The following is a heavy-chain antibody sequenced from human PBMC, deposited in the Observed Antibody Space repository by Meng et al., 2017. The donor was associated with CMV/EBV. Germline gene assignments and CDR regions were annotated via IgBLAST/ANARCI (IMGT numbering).Heavy chain of an antibody. CDR3: AHRRGVSWSGRAPDAFDI. CDR2: IYWNDDK. D-gene: IGHD3-3*01. CDR1: GFSLSTSGVG. J-gene: IGHJ3*02. V-gene: IGHV2-5*01. Sequence: GPTLVKPTQTLTLTCTFSGFSLSTSGVGVGWIRQPPGKALEWLALIYWNDDKRYSPSLKSRLTITKDTSKNQVVLTMTNMDPVDTATYYCAHRRGVSWSGRAPDAFDIWGQGTMVTVSS.